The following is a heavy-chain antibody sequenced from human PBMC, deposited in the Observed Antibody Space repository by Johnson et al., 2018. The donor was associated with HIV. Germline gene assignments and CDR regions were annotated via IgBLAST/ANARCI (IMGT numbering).Heavy chain of an antibody. CDR1: GFTFSSYA. Sequence: VQLVESGGGVVRPGGSLRLSCAASGFTFSSYAMSWVRQAPGKGLEWVANIKQDGSEKYYVDSVKGRFTISRDNAKNSLYLQMSSLRAEDTAVYYCARDPAYCGGDWCGAFDIWGQGTMVTVSS. J-gene: IGHJ3*02. V-gene: IGHV3-7*01. CDR2: IKQDGSEK. CDR3: ARDPAYCGGDWCGAFDI. D-gene: IGHD2-21*02.